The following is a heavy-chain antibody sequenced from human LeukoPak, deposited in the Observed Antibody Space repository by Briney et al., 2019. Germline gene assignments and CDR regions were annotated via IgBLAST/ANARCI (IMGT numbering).Heavy chain of an antibody. CDR1: GYTFTGYY. V-gene: IGHV1-2*06. Sequence: ASVKVSCKASGYTFTGYYMHWVRQAPGQGLEWMGRINPNSGGTNYAQKFQGRVTMTRDTSISTAYMELSRLRSDDTAVYYCARGGFSGWYVPSYPKGPFDYWGQGTLVTVSS. CDR2: INPNSGGT. D-gene: IGHD6-19*01. CDR3: ARGGFSGWYVPSYPKGPFDY. J-gene: IGHJ4*02.